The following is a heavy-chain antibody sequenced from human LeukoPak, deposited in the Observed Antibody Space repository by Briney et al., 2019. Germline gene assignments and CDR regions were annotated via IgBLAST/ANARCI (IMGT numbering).Heavy chain of an antibody. CDR1: GFTCSSYW. CDR2: IKQDGSEK. D-gene: IGHD3-22*01. J-gene: IGHJ4*02. V-gene: IGHV3-7*01. CDR3: ARDTYYYDSSGYYLDY. Sequence: GGSLRLSCAASGFTCSSYWMSWVRQTPGKGLEWVANIKQDGSEKYYVDSGKGRFTISRDNSKNTLYLQMNSLRAEDTAVYYCARDTYYYDSSGYYLDYWGQGTLVTVSS.